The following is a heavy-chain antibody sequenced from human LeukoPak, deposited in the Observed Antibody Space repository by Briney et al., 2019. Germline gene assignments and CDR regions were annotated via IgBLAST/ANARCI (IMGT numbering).Heavy chain of an antibody. J-gene: IGHJ4*02. V-gene: IGHV3-33*01. Sequence: GGSLRLSCAASGFTFSSYGMHWVRQAPGKGLEWVAVIWYDGSNKYNADSVKGRFTISRDNSKNTLYLQMNSLRAEDTAVYYCASEPRGIDYWGQGTLVTVSS. CDR3: ASEPRGIDY. CDR1: GFTFSSYG. CDR2: IWYDGSNK. D-gene: IGHD3-16*01.